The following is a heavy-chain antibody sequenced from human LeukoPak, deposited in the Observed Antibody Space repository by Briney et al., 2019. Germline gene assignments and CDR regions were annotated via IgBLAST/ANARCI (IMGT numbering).Heavy chain of an antibody. CDR2: IYYSGST. Sequence: SETLSLTCTVSGGSISSSSYYWGWIRQPPGKGLEWIGSIYYSGSTYYNPSLKSRVTISVDTSKNQFSLKLSSVTAADTAVYYCARDATITMVRGVNFDYWGQGTLVTVSS. J-gene: IGHJ4*02. CDR1: GGSISSSSYY. CDR3: ARDATITMVRGVNFDY. V-gene: IGHV4-39*07. D-gene: IGHD3-10*01.